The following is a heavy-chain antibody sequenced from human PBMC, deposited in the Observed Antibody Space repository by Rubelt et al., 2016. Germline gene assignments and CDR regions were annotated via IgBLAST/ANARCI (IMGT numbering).Heavy chain of an antibody. J-gene: IGHJ4*02. Sequence: EVQLVESGGGLVQPGGSLRLSCAASGFTVSSNYMSWVRPAPGKGLEWVSVIYSGGSTYYADSVKGRFTISRDNAKNTLDLQMNSLRAEDTAVYYCARNWGFDYWGQGTLVTVSS. V-gene: IGHV3-66*01. CDR2: IYSGGST. CDR1: GFTVSSNY. D-gene: IGHD7-27*01. CDR3: ARNWGFDY.